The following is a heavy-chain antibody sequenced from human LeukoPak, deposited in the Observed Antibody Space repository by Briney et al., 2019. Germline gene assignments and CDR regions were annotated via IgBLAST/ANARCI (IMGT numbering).Heavy chain of an antibody. CDR1: GFTFSSYA. CDR2: IWYDGSNK. D-gene: IGHD2-2*01. Sequence: GGSLRLSCAASGFTFSSYAKHWVRQAPGKGQEWVAVIWYDGSNKYYADSVKGRFTISRDNSKHTLYLQINSLRAEDTAVYYCARGVTRYCSSTSCYYFDYWGQGTLVTVSS. CDR3: ARGVTRYCSSTSCYYFDY. J-gene: IGHJ4*02. V-gene: IGHV3-33*08.